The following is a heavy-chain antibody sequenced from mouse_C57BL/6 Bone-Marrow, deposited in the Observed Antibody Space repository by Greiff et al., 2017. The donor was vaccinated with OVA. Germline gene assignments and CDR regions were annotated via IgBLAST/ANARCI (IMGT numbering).Heavy chain of an antibody. V-gene: IGHV1-76*01. Sequence: QVQLKQSGAEVVRPGASVKLSCKASGYTFTDHYINWVKQRPGQGLEWIARIFPVSGNTYYNETFKGKATLTAEKATNTADMQLSSLTSEDTAVYFCAREEGDYCENWGQGTTLTGAS. CDR3: AREEGDYCEN. CDR2: IFPVSGNT. J-gene: IGHJ2*01. CDR1: GYTFTDHY.